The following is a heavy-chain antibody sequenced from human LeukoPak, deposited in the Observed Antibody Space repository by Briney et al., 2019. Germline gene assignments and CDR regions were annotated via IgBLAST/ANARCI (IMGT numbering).Heavy chain of an antibody. CDR1: GFTVSSNY. Sequence: GGSLRLSCAASGFTVSSNYMSWVRQAPGKGLEWVSVIYSGGSTYYADSVEGRFTISRDNSKNPLYLQMNSLRAEDTAVYYCARDVTMVRGYNWFDPWGQGTLVTVSS. V-gene: IGHV3-53*01. D-gene: IGHD3-10*01. J-gene: IGHJ5*02. CDR3: ARDVTMVRGYNWFDP. CDR2: IYSGGST.